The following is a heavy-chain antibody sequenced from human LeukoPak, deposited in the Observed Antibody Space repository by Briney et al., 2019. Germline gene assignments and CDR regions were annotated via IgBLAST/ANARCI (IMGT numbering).Heavy chain of an antibody. D-gene: IGHD3-22*01. CDR2: ISGSGGGT. J-gene: IGHJ4*02. CDR1: GFTFSTYS. V-gene: IGHV3-23*01. Sequence: PGGSLRLSCAASGFTFSTYSMNWVRQAPGKGLEWVSAISGSGGGTYYADSVKGRFTISRDNSKNTLYLQMNSLRAEDTAVYYCATRGTYYYDNSGYWGFDYWGQGTLVTVSS. CDR3: ATRGTYYYDNSGYWGFDY.